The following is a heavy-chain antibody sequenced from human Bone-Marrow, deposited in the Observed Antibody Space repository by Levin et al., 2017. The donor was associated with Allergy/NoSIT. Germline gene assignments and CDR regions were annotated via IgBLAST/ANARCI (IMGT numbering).Heavy chain of an antibody. CDR1: GFMFSSDW. CDR2: INHDGSEK. V-gene: IGHV3-7*04. Sequence: GESLKISCAASGFMFSSDWMSWVRQAPGEGLEWVANINHDGSEKYYVDSVKGRFTISRDNAKNSLYLQMSSLRAEDTAVYYCGRARDHSSFDWGQGTLVTVSS. CDR3: GRARDHSSFD. J-gene: IGHJ4*02. D-gene: IGHD3-22*01.